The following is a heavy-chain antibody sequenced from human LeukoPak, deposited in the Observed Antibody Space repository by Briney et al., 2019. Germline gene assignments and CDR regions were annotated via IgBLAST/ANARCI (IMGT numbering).Heavy chain of an antibody. V-gene: IGHV3-30*18. D-gene: IGHD3-9*01. Sequence: GGSLRLSCAASGFTFSSYAMHWVRQAPGKGLEWVALISYDGSNEYYADSVKGRFTISRDNSKNTLYMQMNSLRAEDTAMYYCAKSSDLLTGYYSYFEYWGHGTLVTVAS. J-gene: IGHJ4*01. CDR2: ISYDGSNE. CDR3: AKSSDLLTGYYSYFEY. CDR1: GFTFSSYA.